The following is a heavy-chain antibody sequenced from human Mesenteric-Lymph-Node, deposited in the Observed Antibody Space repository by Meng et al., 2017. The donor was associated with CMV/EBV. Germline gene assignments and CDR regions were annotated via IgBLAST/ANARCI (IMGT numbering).Heavy chain of an antibody. V-gene: IGHV4-39*07. CDR3: ARDLKGGYSYGYTH. Sequence: GSLRPSCAASGFTFSSYSMNWVRQAPGKGLEWIGSVYYSGNTSYNPSLKSRVTISVDTSKNQFSLKLSSVTAADTAVYYCARDLKGGYSYGYTHWGQGTLVTVSS. CDR1: GFTFSSYS. D-gene: IGHD5-18*01. J-gene: IGHJ4*02. CDR2: VYYSGNT.